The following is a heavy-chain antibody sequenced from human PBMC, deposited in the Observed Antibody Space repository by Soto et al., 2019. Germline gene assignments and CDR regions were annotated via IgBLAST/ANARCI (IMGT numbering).Heavy chain of an antibody. V-gene: IGHV5-10-1*01. D-gene: IGHD6-13*01. CDR2: IDPSDSYT. CDR1: GYSFTSYW. J-gene: IGHJ6*02. Sequence: GESLKISCKGSGYSFTSYWISWVRQMPGKGLEWMGRIDPSDSYTNYSPSFQGHVTISADKSISTAYLQWSSLEASDTAMYYCARGSSSSLYYYGMDVWGQGTTVTVSS. CDR3: ARGSSSSLYYYGMDV.